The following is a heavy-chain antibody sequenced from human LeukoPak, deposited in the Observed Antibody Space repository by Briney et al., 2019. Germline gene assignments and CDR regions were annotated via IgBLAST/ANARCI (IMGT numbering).Heavy chain of an antibody. CDR2: IYYSGST. CDR1: GGSISSGGYY. J-gene: IGHJ5*02. CDR3: AREAVVVVPAAKAWFDP. Sequence: SETLSLTCTVSGGSISSGGYYWSWIRQHPGKGLEWIGYIYYSGSTYYNPSLKSRVTISVDTSKNQFSLKLSSVTAADTAVYYCAREAVVVVPAAKAWFDPWGQGTLVTVSS. V-gene: IGHV4-31*03. D-gene: IGHD2-2*01.